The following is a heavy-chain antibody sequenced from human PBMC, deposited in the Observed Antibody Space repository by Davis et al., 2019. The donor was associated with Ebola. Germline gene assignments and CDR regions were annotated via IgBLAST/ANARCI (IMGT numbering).Heavy chain of an antibody. V-gene: IGHV3-74*01. CDR2: INSDGSST. CDR1: GFTFSSYW. D-gene: IGHD4-17*01. CDR3: AKEKYGDYPYGMDV. Sequence: GESLKISCAASGFTFSSYWMHWVRQAPGKGLVWVSRINSDGSSTSYADSVKGRFTISRDNAKNTLYLRMNSLRAEDTAVYYCAKEKYGDYPYGMDVWGQGTTVTVSS. J-gene: IGHJ6*02.